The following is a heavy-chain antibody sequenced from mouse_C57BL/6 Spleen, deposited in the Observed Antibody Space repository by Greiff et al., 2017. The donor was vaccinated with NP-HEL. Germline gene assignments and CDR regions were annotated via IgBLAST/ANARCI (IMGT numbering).Heavy chain of an antibody. V-gene: IGHV5-4*01. D-gene: IGHD1-1*01. CDR2: ISDGGSYT. Sequence: EVQGVESGGGLVKPGGSLKLSCAASGFTFSSYAMSWVRQTPEKRLEWVATISDGGSYTYYPDNVKGRFTISRDNAKNNLYLQMSHLKSEDTAMYYCGRDRQIAKVVAKAMDYWGQGTSGTVSS. J-gene: IGHJ4*01. CDR3: GRDRQIAKVVAKAMDY. CDR1: GFTFSSYA.